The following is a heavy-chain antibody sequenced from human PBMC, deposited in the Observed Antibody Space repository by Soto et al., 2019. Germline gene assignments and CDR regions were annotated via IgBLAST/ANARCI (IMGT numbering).Heavy chain of an antibody. CDR2: IKSKAYGGTT. V-gene: IGHV3-49*05. D-gene: IGHD3-10*01. CDR1: GSTFGDYP. J-gene: IGHJ4*02. CDR3: TREFSGSGG. Sequence: EVQLVESGGGLVKPGQSLRLSCVASGSTFGDYPMSWFRQAPGKGLEWVGFIKSKAYGGTTEYAPSVKGRFTISGDDSKSIVYLQMNSLKTEDTAVYYCTREFSGSGGWGQGTLVTVSS.